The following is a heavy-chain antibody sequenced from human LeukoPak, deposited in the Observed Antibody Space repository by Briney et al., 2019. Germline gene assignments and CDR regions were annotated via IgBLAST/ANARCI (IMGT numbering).Heavy chain of an antibody. V-gene: IGHV4-4*02. J-gene: IGHJ6*03. D-gene: IGHD2-2*01. Sequence: SETLSLTCAVSGGSISSPNWWSWVRQPPGKGLEWIGEIYHSGMTNYKTSLKSRVTISVDTSKNQFSLQLSSVTAADTAVYYCARGRLYIVVVPAAAPPRRPMDVWGKGTTVTVSS. CDR3: ARGRLYIVVVPAAAPPRRPMDV. CDR2: IYHSGMT. CDR1: GGSISSPNW.